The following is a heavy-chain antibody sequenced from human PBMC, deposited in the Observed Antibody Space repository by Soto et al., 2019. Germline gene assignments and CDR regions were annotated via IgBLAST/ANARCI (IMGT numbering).Heavy chain of an antibody. D-gene: IGHD2-2*01. CDR1: GGTFSNYT. CDR3: ARTTPYIVVRKPTGNQDYYGMDV. Sequence: QVQLVQSGAEVKKPGSSVKVFCKASGGTFSNYTISWVRQAPGQGLEWMGGSIPVFGTTDYEQKIQGRVTITADGPTSTAYMKLSSLRPADTAVYYCARTTPYIVVRKPTGNQDYYGMDVWGQGTTVTVSS. J-gene: IGHJ6*02. CDR2: SIPVFGTT. V-gene: IGHV1-69*01.